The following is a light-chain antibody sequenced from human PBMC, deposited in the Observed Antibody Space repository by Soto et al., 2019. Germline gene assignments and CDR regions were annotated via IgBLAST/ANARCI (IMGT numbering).Light chain of an antibody. J-gene: IGKJ5*01. V-gene: IGKV3-15*01. Sequence: EIVMTQSPATLSVSPGERATLSCRASQSVSGNLAWYQQKPGQAPSLLIYGASTRATGLPARFSGSGSGTDFTLTISSLQSEDFAVYYCQQYNSWLITFGQGTRLEIK. CDR1: QSVSGN. CDR3: QQYNSWLIT. CDR2: GAS.